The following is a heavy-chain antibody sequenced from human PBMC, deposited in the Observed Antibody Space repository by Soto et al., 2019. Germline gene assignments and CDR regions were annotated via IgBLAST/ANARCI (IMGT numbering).Heavy chain of an antibody. CDR2: IYYSGST. J-gene: IGHJ6*02. V-gene: IGHV4-39*01. Sequence: SETLSLTCTVSGGSISSSSYYWGWIRQPPGKGLEWIGSIYYSGSTYYNPSLKSRDTISVDTSKNQFSLKLSSVTAADTAVYYCARIMVYAISGYYYGMDVWGQGTTVTV. CDR3: ARIMVYAISGYYYGMDV. D-gene: IGHD2-8*01. CDR1: GGSISSSSYY.